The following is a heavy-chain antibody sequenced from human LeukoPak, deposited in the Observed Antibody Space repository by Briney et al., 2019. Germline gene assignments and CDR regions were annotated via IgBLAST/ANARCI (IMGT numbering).Heavy chain of an antibody. CDR3: ARRLAVSGYD. CDR1: GGSISSSSYY. Sequence: SETLSLTCTVSGGSISSSSYYWGWIRQPPGKGLEWIGSIYYSGSTYYNPSLKSRVTISVDTSKNQLSLKLNSVTAADTAVYYCARRLAVSGYDWGQGTLVTVSS. D-gene: IGHD3-3*01. CDR2: IYYSGST. V-gene: IGHV4-39*01. J-gene: IGHJ4*02.